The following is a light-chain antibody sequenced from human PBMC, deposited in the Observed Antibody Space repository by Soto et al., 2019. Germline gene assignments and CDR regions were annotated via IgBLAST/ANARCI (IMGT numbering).Light chain of an antibody. CDR2: EVS. Sequence: QSALTQPPSASGSPGQSVTISCTGTSGDVGGYNYVSWYQQHPGKAPKLMIFEVSERPSGVPDRFSASKSGNTASLTVSGLQAEDGADYYCSSYAGRNNYVFGTGTKLTVL. CDR3: SSYAGRNNYV. J-gene: IGLJ1*01. CDR1: SGDVGGYNY. V-gene: IGLV2-8*01.